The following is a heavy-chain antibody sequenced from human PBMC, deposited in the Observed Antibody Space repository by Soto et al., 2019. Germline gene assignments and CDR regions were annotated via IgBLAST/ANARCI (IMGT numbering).Heavy chain of an antibody. CDR3: ARWGPNGVVVAGQSDPI. D-gene: IGHD2-15*01. J-gene: IGHJ3*02. V-gene: IGHV4-34*01. CDR2: INHSGST. Sequence: SETLSLTCAVYGGSFSTYYLSWIRQPPGKGLEWIGEINHSGSTNYNPSLKSRVSISVDTPKNQFSLRLTAVTAADTAVYYCARWGPNGVVVAGQSDPIWGQGTMVTV. CDR1: GGSFSTYY.